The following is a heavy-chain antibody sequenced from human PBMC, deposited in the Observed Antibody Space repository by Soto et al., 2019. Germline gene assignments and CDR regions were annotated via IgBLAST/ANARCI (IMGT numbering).Heavy chain of an antibody. Sequence: ASVKVSCKASGYTFTSYGISWVRQAPGQVLEWLGWISAYNRNTNYAQKLQGRVTMTTDTSTITSYMELRSLRSDDTAVYYCAGDNPFTMIVVVMNAFDIWGQGTMVTVSS. J-gene: IGHJ3*02. D-gene: IGHD3-22*01. CDR1: GYTFTSYG. V-gene: IGHV1-18*01. CDR3: AGDNPFTMIVVVMNAFDI. CDR2: ISAYNRNT.